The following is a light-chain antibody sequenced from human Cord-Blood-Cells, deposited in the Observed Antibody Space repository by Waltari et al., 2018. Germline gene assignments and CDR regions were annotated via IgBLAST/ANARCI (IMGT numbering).Light chain of an antibody. Sequence: QSALTQPRSVSGSPGQSVTISCTGTSSDVGGYNYVSWYQQHPGKATKLMIYDVSKRPSGVPDRFSGSKSGNTASRTISGLQAEDEADYYCCSYAGSYTLVFGGGTKLTVL. J-gene: IGLJ2*01. CDR2: DVS. CDR1: SSDVGGYNY. CDR3: CSYAGSYTLV. V-gene: IGLV2-11*01.